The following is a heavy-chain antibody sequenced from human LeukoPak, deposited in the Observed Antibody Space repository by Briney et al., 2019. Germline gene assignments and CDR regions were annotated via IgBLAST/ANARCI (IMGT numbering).Heavy chain of an antibody. Sequence: SETLSLTCTVSGYSISSGHFWSWIRQPPGKGLEWIGSIYGSGTTYYDPPLRSRVSISADTSRNHFSLELSSVTAADTAVYYCASVGGGSPYWGQGTLVTVSS. V-gene: IGHV4-38-2*02. CDR1: GYSISSGHF. CDR3: ASVGGGSPY. J-gene: IGHJ4*02. CDR2: IYGSGTT. D-gene: IGHD3-16*01.